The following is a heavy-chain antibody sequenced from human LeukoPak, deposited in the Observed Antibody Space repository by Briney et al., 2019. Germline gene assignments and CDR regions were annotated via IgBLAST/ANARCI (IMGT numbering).Heavy chain of an antibody. Sequence: PSQTLSLTCTVSGGSISSGSYYWSWIRQPAGKGLEWIGRIYTSGSTNYNPSLKSRVTISVDTSKNQFSLKLSSVTAADTAVYYCARSRYSSGWYSENWFDPWGQGTLVTVSS. CDR2: IYTSGST. V-gene: IGHV4-61*02. D-gene: IGHD6-19*01. J-gene: IGHJ5*02. CDR3: ARSRYSSGWYSENWFDP. CDR1: GGSISSGSYY.